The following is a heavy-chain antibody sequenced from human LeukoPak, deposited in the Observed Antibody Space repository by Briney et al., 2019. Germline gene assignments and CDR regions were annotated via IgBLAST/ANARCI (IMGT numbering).Heavy chain of an antibody. D-gene: IGHD2-8*01. Sequence: GGSLRLSCAASGFTFSSYAMHWVRQAPGKGLEWVAVISYDGSNKYYANSVKGRFTVSRDDSKNTLFLQMNSLRAEDTAIYYCAKDSFSYNGVFDALDVWGHGTMVTVSS. V-gene: IGHV3-30-3*01. CDR1: GFTFSSYA. J-gene: IGHJ3*01. CDR2: ISYDGSNK. CDR3: AKDSFSYNGVFDALDV.